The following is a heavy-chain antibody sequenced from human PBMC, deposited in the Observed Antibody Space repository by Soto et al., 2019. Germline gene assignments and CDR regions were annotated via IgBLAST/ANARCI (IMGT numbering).Heavy chain of an antibody. Sequence: WMNWVRLAGGRGIEKVSRINSDGSSTSYADSVKGRFTISRDNAKNTLYLQMNSLRAEDTAVYYCAESIAARPGRAYHYYGMDVWCHVTTVTGTS. CDR1: W. CDR2: INSDGSST. J-gene: IGHJ6*02. V-gene: IGHV3-74*01. CDR3: AESIAARPGRAYHYYGMDV. D-gene: IGHD6-6*01.